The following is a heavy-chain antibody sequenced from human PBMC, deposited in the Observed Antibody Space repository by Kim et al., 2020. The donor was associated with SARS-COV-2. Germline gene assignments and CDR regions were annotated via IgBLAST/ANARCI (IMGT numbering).Heavy chain of an antibody. CDR3: AIGGRAVAGTSYYYYGMDV. CDR1: GGSISSYY. V-gene: IGHV4-59*08. D-gene: IGHD6-19*01. CDR2: IYYSGST. J-gene: IGHJ6*02. Sequence: SETLSLTCTVSGGSISSYYWSWIRQPPGKGLEWIGYIYYSGSTNYNPSLKSRVTISVDTSKNQFSLKLSSVTAADTAVYYCAIGGRAVAGTSYYYYGMDVWGQGTTVTVSS.